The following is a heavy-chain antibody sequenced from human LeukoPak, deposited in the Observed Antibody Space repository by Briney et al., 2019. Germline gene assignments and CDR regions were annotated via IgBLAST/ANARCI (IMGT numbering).Heavy chain of an antibody. D-gene: IGHD2-2*01. CDR2: ISWNSGSI. J-gene: IGHJ3*02. CDR3: AKAITGYCSSTSRPYAFDI. Sequence: GGSLRLSCAASGFTFDDYAMHWVRQAPGKGLEWVSGISWNSGSIGYADSVKGRFTISRDNAKNSLYLQMNSLRAEDTALYYCAKAITGYCSSTSRPYAFDIWGQGTMVTVSS. CDR1: GFTFDDYA. V-gene: IGHV3-9*01.